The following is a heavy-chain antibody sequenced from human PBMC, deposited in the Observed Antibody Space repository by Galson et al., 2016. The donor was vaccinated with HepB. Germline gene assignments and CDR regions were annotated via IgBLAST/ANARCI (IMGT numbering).Heavy chain of an antibody. CDR1: GFTFSSYA. CDR3: ASGRRYDFGSGYPPFDY. D-gene: IGHD3-3*01. Sequence: SLRLSCAASGFTFSSYAMHWVRQAPGKGLEWVAVISYDGSNKYYADSVKGRFTISRDNSKNTLYLQMNTLRAEDTAVYYCASGRRYDFGSGYPPFDYWGQGTLVTVSS. J-gene: IGHJ4*02. CDR2: ISYDGSNK. V-gene: IGHV3-30-3*01.